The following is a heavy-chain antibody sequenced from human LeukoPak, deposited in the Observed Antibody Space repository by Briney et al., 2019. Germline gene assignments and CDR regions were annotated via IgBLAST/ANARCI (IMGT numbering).Heavy chain of an antibody. CDR3: ARTARQCDY. J-gene: IGHJ4*02. CDR2: FYHSGDT. Sequence: SETLSLTCTVSGDSNYTYYWCWIRQPPGKGLEYIGYFYHSGDTNFNPSLKSRVTMSVDTSNNQFSLRLSSVAAADTAVYSCARTARQCDYWGQGILVSVSS. CDR1: GDSNYTYY. V-gene: IGHV4-59*01. D-gene: IGHD6-6*01.